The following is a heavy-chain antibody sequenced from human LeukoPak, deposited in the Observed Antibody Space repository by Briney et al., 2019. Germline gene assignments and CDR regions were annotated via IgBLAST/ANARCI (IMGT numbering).Heavy chain of an antibody. D-gene: IGHD6-13*01. J-gene: IGHJ4*02. CDR3: ARGWGAAAATPRGY. Sequence: GGSLRLSCAASGFTFSSYSMNWVRQAPGKGLEWVSSISSSSSYIYYADSVKGRFTISRDNAKNSLYPQMNSLRAEDTAVYYCARGWGAAAATPRGYWGQGTLVTVSS. V-gene: IGHV3-21*01. CDR1: GFTFSSYS. CDR2: ISSSSSYI.